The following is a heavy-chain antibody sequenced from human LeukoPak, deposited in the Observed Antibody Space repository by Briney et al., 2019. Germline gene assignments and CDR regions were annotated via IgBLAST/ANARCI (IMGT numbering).Heavy chain of an antibody. Sequence: SLKISCAASGFTFDDYAMQRVRQAPGKGLEWVSGISWNSGSIGYADSVKGRFTISRDNAKNSLYLQMNSLRAEDMALYYCAKGGIAVADWYSDYFDYWGQGTLVTVSS. CDR3: AKGGIAVADWYSDYFDY. CDR2: ISWNSGSI. J-gene: IGHJ4*02. D-gene: IGHD6-19*01. CDR1: GFTFDDYA. V-gene: IGHV3-9*03.